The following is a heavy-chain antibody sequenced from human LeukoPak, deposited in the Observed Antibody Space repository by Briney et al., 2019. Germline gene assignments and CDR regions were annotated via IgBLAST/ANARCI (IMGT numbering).Heavy chain of an antibody. CDR2: ISYDGSNK. CDR1: GFTFSNYA. Sequence: GGSLRLSCAASGFTFSNYAMHWVRQAPGQGLEWVALISYDGSNKYYADSVKGRFTISRDNSKNTLYLQMNSLRAEDTAVYYCASHGGLWGQGTLVTVSS. V-gene: IGHV3-30-3*01. J-gene: IGHJ4*02. D-gene: IGHD5-12*01. CDR3: ASHGGL.